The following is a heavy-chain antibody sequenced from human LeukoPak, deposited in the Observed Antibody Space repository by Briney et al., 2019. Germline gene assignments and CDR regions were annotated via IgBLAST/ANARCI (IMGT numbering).Heavy chain of an antibody. J-gene: IGHJ3*02. Sequence: SQTLSLTCAISGDSVSSNSAAWNWIRQSPSRGLEWLGRTYYRSKWYNDYAVSVKSRITINPDTSNNQFSLQLNSVTPEDTAVYYCARGDFGYSYAHDAFDIWGQGTVVTVSS. CDR3: ARGDFGYSYAHDAFDI. CDR1: GDSVSSNSAA. CDR2: TYYRSKWYN. V-gene: IGHV6-1*01. D-gene: IGHD5-18*01.